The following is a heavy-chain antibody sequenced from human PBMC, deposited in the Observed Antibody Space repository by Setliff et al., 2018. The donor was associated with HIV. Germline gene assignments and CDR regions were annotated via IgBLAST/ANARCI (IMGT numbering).Heavy chain of an antibody. D-gene: IGHD1-1*01. CDR3: ARLRGLNLEPFDY. J-gene: IGHJ4*02. V-gene: IGHV4-39*01. CDR2: VYSSGST. Sequence: SETLSLTCSVSGGSIEFSSYYWGWIRQPPGKGLEWIGSVYSSGSTYYNPSLKSRLTISVDTSTNKFSLKLSSVTAADTAVYYCARLRGLNLEPFDYWGQGTLVTVSS. CDR1: GGSIEFSSYY.